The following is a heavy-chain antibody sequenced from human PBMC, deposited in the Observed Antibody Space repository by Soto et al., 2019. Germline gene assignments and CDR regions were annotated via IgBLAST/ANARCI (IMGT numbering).Heavy chain of an antibody. CDR2: IKQDGSEK. Sequence: GGSLRLSCAASGFTFSTYWMNWVRQAPGKGLEWVAKIKQDGSEKHYVDSVKGRFTISRDNAKNSLYLQMNSLRAEDTAVYYCARGYYGMDVWGQGTRVTVSS. V-gene: IGHV3-7*03. CDR3: ARGYYGMDV. CDR1: GFTFSTYW. J-gene: IGHJ6*02.